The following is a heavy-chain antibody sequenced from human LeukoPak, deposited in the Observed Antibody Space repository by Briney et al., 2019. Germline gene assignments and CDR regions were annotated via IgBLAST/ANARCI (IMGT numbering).Heavy chain of an antibody. CDR1: GGSISSSSYY. CDR2: IYYSGST. D-gene: IGHD4-17*01. Sequence: SETLSLTCTVSGGSISSSSYYWGWIRQPPGKGLEWIGSIYYSGSTYYNPSLKSRVTISVDTSKNQFSLKLSSVTAADTAVYDCARRYGVYGKDLNGFDPWGQGTRVTVSS. J-gene: IGHJ5*02. V-gene: IGHV4-39*07. CDR3: ARRYGVYGKDLNGFDP.